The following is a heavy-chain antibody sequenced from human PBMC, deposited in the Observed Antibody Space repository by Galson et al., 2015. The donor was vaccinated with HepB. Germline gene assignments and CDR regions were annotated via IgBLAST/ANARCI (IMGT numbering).Heavy chain of an antibody. CDR1: GGSVSSGSYY. Sequence: LSLTCTVSGGSVSSGSYYWSWIRQPPGKGLECIGYIYYSGSTNYNPSLKSRVTISVDTSKNQFSLKLSSVTAADTAVYYCARATIAVAGTVDYFDYWGQGTLVTVSS. CDR2: IYYSGST. D-gene: IGHD6-19*01. CDR3: ARATIAVAGTVDYFDY. V-gene: IGHV4-61*01. J-gene: IGHJ4*02.